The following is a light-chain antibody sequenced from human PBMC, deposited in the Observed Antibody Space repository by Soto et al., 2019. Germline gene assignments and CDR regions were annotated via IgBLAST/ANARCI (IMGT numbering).Light chain of an antibody. V-gene: IGLV2-14*01. CDR3: TSYTSSSTLYV. Sequence: QSALTQPASVSGSPGQSITISCTGTSSDVGGYNHVSWYQQHLGKAPKLMIYEVSRRPSGVSNRFSGSKSGNTASLTISGLQAEDEADYYCTSYTSSSTLYVFGSGTKLTVL. CDR1: SSDVGGYNH. CDR2: EVS. J-gene: IGLJ1*01.